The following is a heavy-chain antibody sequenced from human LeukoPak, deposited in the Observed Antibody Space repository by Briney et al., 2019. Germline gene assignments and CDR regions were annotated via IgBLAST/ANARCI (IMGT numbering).Heavy chain of an antibody. CDR1: GFTFSSYS. CDR2: ISSSSSHI. CDR3: ASPLYSSSSV. J-gene: IGHJ4*02. D-gene: IGHD6-6*01. V-gene: IGHV3-21*01. Sequence: TGGSLRLSCAASGFTFSSYSMNWVRQARGKGLEWVSSISSSSSHIYYADSVKGRFTISRDNAKNSLYLQMNSLRAEDTAVYYCASPLYSSSSVWGQGALVTVSS.